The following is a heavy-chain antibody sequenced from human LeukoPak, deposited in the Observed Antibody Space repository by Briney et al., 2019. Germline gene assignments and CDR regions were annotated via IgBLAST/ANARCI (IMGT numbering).Heavy chain of an antibody. CDR1: GFTFSSYG. J-gene: IGHJ4*02. V-gene: IGHV3-33*01. Sequence: GGSLRLSCAASGFTFSSYGMHWVRQAPGKGLEWVAVIWYDGSNKYYADSVKGRFTISRDNSKNTLYLQMNSLRAEDTAVYYCAISIDIAASEVWGQGTMVTVSS. CDR3: AISIDIAASEV. CDR2: IWYDGSNK. D-gene: IGHD6-6*01.